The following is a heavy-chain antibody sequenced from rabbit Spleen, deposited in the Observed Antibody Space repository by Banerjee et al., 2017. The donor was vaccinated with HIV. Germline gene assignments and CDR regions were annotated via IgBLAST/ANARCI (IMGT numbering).Heavy chain of an antibody. CDR2: VDVGSSGFT. V-gene: IGHV1S40*01. CDR3: ARNYVNAFDP. D-gene: IGHD1-1*01. CDR1: GVSFSFSNY. Sequence: VESGGDLVKPGASLTLTCTASGVSFSFSNYMCWVRQAPGKGLEWIGCVDVGSSGFTYFANWAKGRFTISKTSSTTVTLQMTSLTAADTATYFCARNYVNAFDPWGPGTLVTVS. J-gene: IGHJ2*01.